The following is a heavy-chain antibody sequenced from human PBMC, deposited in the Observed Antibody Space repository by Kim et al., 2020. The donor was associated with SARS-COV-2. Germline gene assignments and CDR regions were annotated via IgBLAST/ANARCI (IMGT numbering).Heavy chain of an antibody. D-gene: IGHD2-2*02. CDR1: GFTFSSYE. Sequence: GGSLRLSCAASGFTFSSYEMNWVRQAPGKGLEWVSYISSSGTSIYYADSVKGRFTISRDNAKNSLYLQMSSLRAEDTAVYYCASVLYRGYWGRGTLVTVSS. V-gene: IGHV3-48*03. CDR2: ISSSGTSI. J-gene: IGHJ4*02. CDR3: ASVLYRGY.